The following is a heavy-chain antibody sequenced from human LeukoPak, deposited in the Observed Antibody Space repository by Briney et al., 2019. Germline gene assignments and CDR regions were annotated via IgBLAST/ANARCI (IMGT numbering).Heavy chain of an antibody. CDR3: ARDLSGRDSSGYYRSFDC. CDR1: GFTFNTYS. D-gene: IGHD3-22*01. CDR2: ISISSNFI. J-gene: IGHJ4*02. Sequence: GGSLRLSCAASGFTFNTYSMNWVRQAPGKGLEWVSSISISSNFIFYADSMRGRFTISRDNAKNSLFLQMNSLRADDTAVYYCARDLSGRDSSGYYRSFDCWGQGTLVTVSS. V-gene: IGHV3-21*01.